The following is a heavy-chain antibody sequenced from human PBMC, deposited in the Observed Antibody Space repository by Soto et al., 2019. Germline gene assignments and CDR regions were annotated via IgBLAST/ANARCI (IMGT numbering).Heavy chain of an antibody. Sequence: SETLSLTCSVSGGSISSYYWSWIRQPPGKGLEWIGYIYDSGSTNYNPSLKSRVTISVDTSKNQFSLRLSSVTAADTAVYYCARQNIAVAGDAFDIWGQGTMVTVSS. CDR3: ARQNIAVAGDAFDI. J-gene: IGHJ3*02. CDR1: GGSISSYY. CDR2: IYDSGST. D-gene: IGHD6-19*01. V-gene: IGHV4-59*08.